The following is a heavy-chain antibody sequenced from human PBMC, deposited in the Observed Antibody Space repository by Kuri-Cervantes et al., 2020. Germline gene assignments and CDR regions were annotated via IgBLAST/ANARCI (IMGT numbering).Heavy chain of an antibody. D-gene: IGHD3-3*01. CDR3: ARGGGYYDFWSGYSPYYYYMDV. Sequence: GSLRLSCTVSGYSISSGYYWSWIRQPPGKGLEWIGYIYYSGSTNYNPSLKSRVTISVDTSKNQFSLKLSSVTAADTAVYYCARGGGYYDFWSGYSPYYYYMDVWGKGTTVTVSS. CDR2: IYYSGST. CDR1: GYSISSGYY. J-gene: IGHJ6*03. V-gene: IGHV4-61*01.